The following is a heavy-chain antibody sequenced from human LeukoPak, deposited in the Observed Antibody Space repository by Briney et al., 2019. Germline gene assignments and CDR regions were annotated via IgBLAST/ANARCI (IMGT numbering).Heavy chain of an antibody. CDR2: ISGSGGST. CDR1: GFTLSSYA. V-gene: IGHV3-23*01. D-gene: IGHD2-21*02. Sequence: GGSLRLSCAASGFTLSSYAMSWVRQAPGKGLEWVSAISGSGGSTYYADSVKGRFTISRDNSKNTLYLQMDSLRAEDTAVYYCAKDPLAVTTRFDYWGQGTLVTVSS. CDR3: AKDPLAVTTRFDY. J-gene: IGHJ4*02.